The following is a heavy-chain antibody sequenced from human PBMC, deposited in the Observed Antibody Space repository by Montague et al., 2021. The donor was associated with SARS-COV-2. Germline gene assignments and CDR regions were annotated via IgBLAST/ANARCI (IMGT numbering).Heavy chain of an antibody. CDR2: INYSGTT. V-gene: IGHV4-39*01. D-gene: IGHD6-13*01. CDR1: GGSITGYYYY. J-gene: IGHJ4*02. CDR3: ARHWGIVAAGN. Sequence: SETLSLTCTVSGGSITGYYYYWGCIRQSPGKGLVWFGDINYSGTTYYNPTLKSRVTISIDTTKNQFSLKMVSVTAADTAVYYCARHWGIVAAGNWGQGTLVTVSS.